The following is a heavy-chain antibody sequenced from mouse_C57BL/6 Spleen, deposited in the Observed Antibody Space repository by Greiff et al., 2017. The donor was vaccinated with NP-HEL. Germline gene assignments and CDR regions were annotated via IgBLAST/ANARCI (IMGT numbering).Heavy chain of an antibody. CDR2: IYPGDGDT. CDR1: GYAFSSSW. Sequence: VQLQQSGPELVKPGASVKISCKASGYAFSSSWMNWVKQRPGKGLEWIGRIYPGDGDTNDNGKFKGKATLAADISSSTAYMQLSSLTSEDSAVCFCARGGDGYYGAYWGQGTLVTVSA. J-gene: IGHJ3*01. D-gene: IGHD2-3*01. V-gene: IGHV1-82*01. CDR3: ARGGDGYYGAY.